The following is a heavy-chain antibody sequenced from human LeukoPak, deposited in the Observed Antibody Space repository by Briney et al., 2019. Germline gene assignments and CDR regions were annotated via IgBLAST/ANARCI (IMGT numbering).Heavy chain of an antibody. Sequence: SETLSLTCAVSGGSISSSNYYWGWIRQPPGKGLEWIGYIYYSGSTYYNPSLKSRVTISVDTSKNQFSLKLSSVTAADTAVYYCARAVYDSSGYYYVGDAFDIWGQGTMVTVSS. D-gene: IGHD3-22*01. V-gene: IGHV4-30-4*08. CDR2: IYYSGST. CDR3: ARAVYDSSGYYYVGDAFDI. J-gene: IGHJ3*02. CDR1: GGSISSSNYY.